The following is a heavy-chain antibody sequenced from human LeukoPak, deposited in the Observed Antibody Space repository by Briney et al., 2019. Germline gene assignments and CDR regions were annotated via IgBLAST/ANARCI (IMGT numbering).Heavy chain of an antibody. CDR1: GFTFGSYA. CDR3: AKRACSGCPPPDMHV. J-gene: IGHJ6*03. CDR2: ISGSGPRT. D-gene: IGHD2-21*02. Sequence: GGSLRLSCAASGFTFGSYAMSWVRQAPGKELEWVSAISGSGPRTFYADSVKGRFTISRDNSKNTLDLQMNSLKAKDTDVYYCAKRACSGCPPPDMHVWGRGTTVTVSS. V-gene: IGHV3-23*01.